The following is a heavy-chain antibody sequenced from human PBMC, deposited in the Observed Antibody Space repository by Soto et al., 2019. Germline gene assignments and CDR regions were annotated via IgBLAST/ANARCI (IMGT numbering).Heavy chain of an antibody. CDR3: AREDYYDSSGYQLQALDI. CDR1: GYTFTSYA. CDR2: INDGNGNT. V-gene: IGHV1-3*01. J-gene: IGHJ3*02. Sequence: ASVKVSCKASGYTFTSYAMHWVRQAPGQRLEWMGWINDGNGNTKYSQKFQGRVTITRDTSASTAYMELSSLRSEDTAVYYCAREDYYDSSGYQLQALDIWGQGTMVTVSS. D-gene: IGHD3-22*01.